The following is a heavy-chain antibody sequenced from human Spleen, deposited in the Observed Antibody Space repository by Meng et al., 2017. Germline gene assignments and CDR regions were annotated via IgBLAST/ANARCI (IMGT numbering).Heavy chain of an antibody. CDR1: GGTFSSYA. Sequence: SVKVSCKASGGTFSSYAISWVRQAPGQGLEWMGGIIPIFGTANYAQKFQGRVTITADKSTSTAYMELSSMRSEDTAVYYCARPDGYNGFDYWGQGTLVTVSS. J-gene: IGHJ4*02. CDR2: IIPIFGTA. D-gene: IGHD5-24*01. CDR3: ARPDGYNGFDY. V-gene: IGHV1-69*06.